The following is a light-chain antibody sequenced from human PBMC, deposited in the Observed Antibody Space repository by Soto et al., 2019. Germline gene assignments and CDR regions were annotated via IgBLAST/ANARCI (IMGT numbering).Light chain of an antibody. CDR1: QTVNSDY. V-gene: IGKV3-20*01. CDR3: HQFGYSPRT. CDR2: ATS. J-gene: IGKJ1*01. Sequence: EIVLTQSPGTLSLSPGETATLSCRASQTVNSDYLAWFQQIPGQAPRLLIFATSRRATDIPDRFSGSGSGTDFTLAIRRLEPEDFAVYYCHQFGYSPRTFGQGTKVDIK.